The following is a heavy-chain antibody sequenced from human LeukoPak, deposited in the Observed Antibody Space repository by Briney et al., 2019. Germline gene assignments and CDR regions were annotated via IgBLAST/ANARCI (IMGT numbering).Heavy chain of an antibody. V-gene: IGHV3-11*04. D-gene: IGHD3-22*01. Sequence: PGGSLRLSCAASGFTFSDYYMSWIRQAPGKGLEWVSYISSSGSTIYYADSVKGRFTISRDNAKNSLYLQMNSLRAEDTAVYYCARSPTMIVVADDAFDIWGQGTMATVSS. CDR3: ARSPTMIVVADDAFDI. J-gene: IGHJ3*02. CDR1: GFTFSDYY. CDR2: ISSSGSTI.